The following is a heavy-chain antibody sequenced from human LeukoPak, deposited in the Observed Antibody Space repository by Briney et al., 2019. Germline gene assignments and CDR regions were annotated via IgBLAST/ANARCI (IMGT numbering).Heavy chain of an antibody. J-gene: IGHJ6*03. CDR3: ARARACMDV. CDR2: IYYSGST. V-gene: IGHV4-39*07. CDR1: GGSISTSNYY. Sequence: SETLSLTCTVSGGSISTSNYYWGWIRQPPGKGLEWIGNIYYSGSTYYNPSLKSRVTISVGTSKNQFSLKLSSVTAADTAVYYCARARACMDVWGKGTTVTVSS.